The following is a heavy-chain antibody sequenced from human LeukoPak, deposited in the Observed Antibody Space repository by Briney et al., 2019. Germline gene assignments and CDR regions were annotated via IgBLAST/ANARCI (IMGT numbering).Heavy chain of an antibody. J-gene: IGHJ3*02. CDR1: GGSFSGYY. D-gene: IGHD6-19*01. Sequence: SETLSLTCAVYGGSFSGYYWSWIRQPPGKGLEWIGEINHSGSTNYNPSLKSRATISVDTSKNQSSLKLSSVTAADTAVYYCATRAGWYGGDAFDIWGQGTMVTVSS. CDR2: INHSGST. V-gene: IGHV4-34*01. CDR3: ATRAGWYGGDAFDI.